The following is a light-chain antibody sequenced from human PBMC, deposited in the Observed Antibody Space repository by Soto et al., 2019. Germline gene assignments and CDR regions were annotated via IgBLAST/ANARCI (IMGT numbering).Light chain of an antibody. CDR3: QQYDNLPPYT. CDR1: RDISVY. V-gene: IGKV1-33*01. J-gene: IGKJ2*01. CDR2: DAS. Sequence: DIPMTQSPSSLSASVGDRVTITCQASRDISVYLNWYQQKPGKPPKLLVFDASNLQTGVPSRFSGSGSGTHFTFTISSLQPEDIATYYCQQYDNLPPYTFGQGTRLEIK.